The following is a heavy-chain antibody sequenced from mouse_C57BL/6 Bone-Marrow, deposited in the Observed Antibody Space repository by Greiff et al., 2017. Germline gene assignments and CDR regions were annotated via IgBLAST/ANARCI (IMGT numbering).Heavy chain of an antibody. Sequence: DVKLVESGGGLVKPGGSLKLSCAASGFTFSSYAMSWVRQTPEKRLEWVATISDGGSYTYYPDNVKGRFTISRDNAKNNLYLQMSHLKSEETAMDYCARERGNYYDLYCDYWGKGTTLTVSS. CDR3: ARERGNYYDLYCDY. J-gene: IGHJ2*01. CDR1: GFTFSSYA. CDR2: ISDGGSYT. V-gene: IGHV5-4*03. D-gene: IGHD2-4*01.